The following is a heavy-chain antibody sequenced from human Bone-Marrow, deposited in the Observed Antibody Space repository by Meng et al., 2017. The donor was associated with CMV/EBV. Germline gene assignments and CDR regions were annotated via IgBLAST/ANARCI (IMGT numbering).Heavy chain of an antibody. CDR2: IHYSGST. Sequence: SETLSLTCTVSGASISTYYWSWIRQPPGKGLQWIGYIHYSGSTNYNPTLMSRVTMSVDTSKNQFSLKLSSVTAADTAVYYCARDIRGTIFGVVPEVDCGQRTLVFASS. V-gene: IGHV4-59*01. CDR3: ARDIRGTIFGVVPEVD. J-gene: IGHJ4*02. CDR1: GASISTYY. D-gene: IGHD3-3*01.